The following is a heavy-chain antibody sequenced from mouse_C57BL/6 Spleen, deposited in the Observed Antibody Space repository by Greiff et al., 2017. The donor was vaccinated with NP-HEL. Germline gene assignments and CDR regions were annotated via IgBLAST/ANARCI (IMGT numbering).Heavy chain of an antibody. D-gene: IGHD1-1*01. J-gene: IGHJ1*03. CDR2: IDPETGGT. V-gene: IGHV1-15*01. CDR1: GYTFTDYE. Sequence: QVQLQQSGAELVRPGASVTLSCKASGYTFTDYEMHWVKQTPVHGLEWIGAIDPETGGTAYNQKFKGKAILTADKSSSTAYMELRSLTSEDSAVYYCTRERGGSSFYWYFDVWGTGTTVTVSS. CDR3: TRERGGSSFYWYFDV.